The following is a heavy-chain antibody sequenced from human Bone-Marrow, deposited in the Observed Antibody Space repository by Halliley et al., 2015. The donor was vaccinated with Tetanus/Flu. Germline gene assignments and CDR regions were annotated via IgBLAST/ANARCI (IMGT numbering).Heavy chain of an antibody. D-gene: IGHD3-10*01. CDR2: IWYDGSNE. CDR1: GFTFSNYG. J-gene: IGHJ4*02. Sequence: SLRLSCAASGFTFSNYGIHWVRQAPGKGLEWVAVIWYDGSNEYYADSVKGRFTISRDNSKNTLYLQVNSLRAEDTAVYYCARDYGPTPRARFDYWGQGTLVTVSS. CDR3: ARDYGPTPRARFDY. V-gene: IGHV3-33*01.